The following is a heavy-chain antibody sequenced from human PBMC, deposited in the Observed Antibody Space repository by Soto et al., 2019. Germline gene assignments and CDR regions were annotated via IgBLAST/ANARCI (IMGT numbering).Heavy chain of an antibody. CDR2: IIPIFGTA. CDR3: VRGLRYSSGWELDY. D-gene: IGHD6-19*01. J-gene: IGHJ4*02. V-gene: IGHV1-69*12. Sequence: QVQLVQSGAEVKKPGSSVKVSCKASGGTFSSYAISWVRQAPGQGLEWMGGIIPIFGTANYAQKFQGRVTXXAXEXXGTAYMELSSLRSEDTAVYYCVRGLRYSSGWELDYWGQGTLVTVSS. CDR1: GGTFSSYA.